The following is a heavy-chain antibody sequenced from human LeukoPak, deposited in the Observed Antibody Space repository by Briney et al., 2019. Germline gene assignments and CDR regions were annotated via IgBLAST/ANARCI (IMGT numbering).Heavy chain of an antibody. CDR2: IHSGGSTK. V-gene: IGHV3-30*02. J-gene: IGHJ4*02. D-gene: IGHD3/OR15-3a*01. CDR1: GFTFSNYD. CDR3: AGLAIHDY. Sequence: GGSLRLSCEESGFTFSNYDMHWVRQAPGKGLEWVAFIHSGGSTKYYADSVKGRFTISRDNSRNTLYLQMNSLRPEDTAVYYCAGLAIHDYWGQGTLVTVSS.